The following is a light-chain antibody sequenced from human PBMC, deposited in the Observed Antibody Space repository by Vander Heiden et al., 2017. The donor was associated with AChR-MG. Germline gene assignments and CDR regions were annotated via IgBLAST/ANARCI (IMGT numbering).Light chain of an antibody. CDR2: STN. J-gene: IGLJ3*02. CDR1: SASVSTSYY. CDR3: VLYMGSGISV. V-gene: IGLV8-61*01. Sequence: QPVVTQEPSFSVSPGGPVTLTCGLSSASVSTSYYPSWYQQTPGQPPRTLIYSTNTRSAGVPDRFAGSILGNKAALTITGAQADDESDYYCVLYMGSGISVFGGGTKLTVL.